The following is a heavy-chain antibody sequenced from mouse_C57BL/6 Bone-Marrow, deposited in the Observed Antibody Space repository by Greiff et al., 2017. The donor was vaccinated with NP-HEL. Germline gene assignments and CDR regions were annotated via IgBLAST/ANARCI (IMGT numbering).Heavy chain of an antibody. J-gene: IGHJ2*01. Sequence: QVQLQQPGAELVRPGSSVKLSCKASGYTFTSYWMDWVKQRPGQGLEWIGNIYPSDSATHYNQKFKDKAKLTVDKSSSTAYMQLSSLTSEYSAVYYCAIWVYCSSFYYFDYWGQGTTLTVSS. D-gene: IGHD1-1*01. V-gene: IGHV1-61*01. CDR2: IYPSDSAT. CDR1: GYTFTSYW. CDR3: AIWVYCSSFYYFDY.